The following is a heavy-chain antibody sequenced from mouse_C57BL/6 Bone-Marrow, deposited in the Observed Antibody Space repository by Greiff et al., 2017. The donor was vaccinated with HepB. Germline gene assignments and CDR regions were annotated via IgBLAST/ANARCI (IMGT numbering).Heavy chain of an antibody. V-gene: IGHV1-15*01. D-gene: IGHD1-1*01. CDR1: GYTFTDYE. CDR2: IDPETGGT. Sequence: QVQLQQSGAELVRPGASVTLSCKASGYTFTDYEMHWVKQTPVHGLEWIGAIDPETGGTAYNQKFKGKAILTADKSSSTAYMELRSLTSEDSAVYYCTRWGEFGGSSSWFAYWGQGTLVTVSA. CDR3: TRWGEFGGSSSWFAY. J-gene: IGHJ3*01.